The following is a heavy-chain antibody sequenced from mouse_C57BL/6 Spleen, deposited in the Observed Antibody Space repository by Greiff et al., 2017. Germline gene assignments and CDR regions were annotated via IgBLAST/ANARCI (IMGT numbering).Heavy chain of an antibody. CDR3: TREGGYYRYFDV. CDR1: GFTFSSYA. Sequence: EVQGVESGEGLVKPGGSLKLSCAASGFTFSSYAMSWVRQTPEKRLEWVAYISSGGDYIYYADTVKGRFTISRDKARNTLYLQMSSLKSEDTAMYYCTREGGYYRYFDVWGTGTTVTVSS. D-gene: IGHD1-1*02. J-gene: IGHJ1*03. V-gene: IGHV5-9-1*02. CDR2: ISSGGDYI.